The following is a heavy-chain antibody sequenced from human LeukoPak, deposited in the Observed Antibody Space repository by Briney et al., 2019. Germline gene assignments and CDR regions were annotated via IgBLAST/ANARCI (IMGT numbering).Heavy chain of an antibody. V-gene: IGHV4-4*07. CDR3: ARVDRDYYGMDV. J-gene: IGHJ6*02. CDR1: GGSISSYY. Sequence: SVTLSLTCTVSGGSISSYYWSWIRQPAGKGLEWIGRIYSRESIFYNPSLKSRVTVSVDTSKKQFSLKVRSVTAADTAVYYCARVDRDYYGMDVWGQGKTVTVS. CDR2: IYSRESI. D-gene: IGHD3-10*01.